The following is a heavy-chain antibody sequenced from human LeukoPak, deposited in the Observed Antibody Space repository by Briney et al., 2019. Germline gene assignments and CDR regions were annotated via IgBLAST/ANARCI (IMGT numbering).Heavy chain of an antibody. CDR3: ARRGRYSSSIDP. Sequence: SEALSLTCTVSGGSISTYYWSWIRQPPGKGLEWIGYIYYSGSTNYNPSLKSRVTISVDPSKNQFSLKLSSVTAADTAVYYCARRGRYSSSIDPWGQGTLVTVSS. D-gene: IGHD6-13*01. J-gene: IGHJ5*02. CDR1: GGSISTYY. V-gene: IGHV4-59*08. CDR2: IYYSGST.